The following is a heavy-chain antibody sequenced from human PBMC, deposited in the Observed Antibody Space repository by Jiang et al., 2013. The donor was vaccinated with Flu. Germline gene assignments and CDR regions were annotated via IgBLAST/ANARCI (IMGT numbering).Heavy chain of an antibody. CDR3: ARGGALELRGDYFDY. CDR2: IYSGGST. D-gene: IGHD1-7*01. J-gene: IGHJ4*02. Sequence: VQLLESGGGLIQPGGSLRLSCAASGFTVSSNYMSWVRQAPGKGLEWVSVIYSGGSTYYADSVKGRFTISRDNSKNTLYLQMNSLRAEDTAVYYCARGGALELRGDYFDYWGQGTLVHRLL. CDR1: GFTVSSNY. V-gene: IGHV3-53*01.